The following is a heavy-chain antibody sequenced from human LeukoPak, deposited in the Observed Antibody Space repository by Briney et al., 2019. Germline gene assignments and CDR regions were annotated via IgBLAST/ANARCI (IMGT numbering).Heavy chain of an antibody. CDR2: IYWDDYK. D-gene: IGHD1-26*01. CDR3: AHRHTPAGTARWFDH. CDR1: GFSLTTNGVG. J-gene: IGHJ5*02. V-gene: IGHV2-5*02. Sequence: SGPTLVKPTQTLTLTCTFSGFSLTTNGVGVGWIRQPPGKAPEWLALIYWDDYKRYSPSLKNRLTVTRDTSKNQVVLTMTNMDPVDTATYYCAHRHTPAGTARWFDHWGQGILVIVSS.